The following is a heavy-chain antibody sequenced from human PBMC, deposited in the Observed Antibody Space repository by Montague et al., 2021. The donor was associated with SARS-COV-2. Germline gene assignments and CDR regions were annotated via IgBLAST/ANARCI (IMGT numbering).Heavy chain of an antibody. CDR1: GGSTASHY. Sequence: SETLSLTCAVSGGSTASHYWNWIRQSPAKRPEWIGYVYYNGDTKYNPSLQSRVTISIDTSENQFSLRLNSVTAADTAVYFCARGWAFAPWGQGRLVTVSS. V-gene: IGHV4-59*08. CDR2: VYYNGDT. CDR3: ARGWAFAP. D-gene: IGHD6-19*01. J-gene: IGHJ3*01.